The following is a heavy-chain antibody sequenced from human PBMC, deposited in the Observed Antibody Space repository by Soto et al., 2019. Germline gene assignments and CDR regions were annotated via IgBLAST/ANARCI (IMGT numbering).Heavy chain of an antibody. CDR2: IIPMFAAS. CDR1: GGSFSDFA. Sequence: QVQLAQSGAEVRKPGSSVKVSCGASGGSFSDFAFSWVRQAPGQGLEWMGGIIPMFAASKYAQRFQDRVTITADESTNTVYLALSSLISDDTATYYCARGGIVAVPAALSSYHDYTNYRFDSWGQGTLVTVSS. D-gene: IGHD2-15*01. CDR3: ARGGIVAVPAALSSYHDYTNYRFDS. J-gene: IGHJ4*02. V-gene: IGHV1-69*01.